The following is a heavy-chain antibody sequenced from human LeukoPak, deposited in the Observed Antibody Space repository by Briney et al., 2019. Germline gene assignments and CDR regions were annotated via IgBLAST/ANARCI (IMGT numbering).Heavy chain of an antibody. CDR3: VKESVEGDY. Sequence: PGGSLRLSCATSGFMFHTFGMHWVRQAPGKGLEWLAFIRHDEDLQYYGYSVQGRFTVSRDNSKNALYLQMHSLTPHDSAVYYCVKESVEGDYWGQGTLVSVSS. D-gene: IGHD3-3*01. CDR2: IRHDEDLQ. V-gene: IGHV3-30*02. CDR1: GFMFHTFG. J-gene: IGHJ4*02.